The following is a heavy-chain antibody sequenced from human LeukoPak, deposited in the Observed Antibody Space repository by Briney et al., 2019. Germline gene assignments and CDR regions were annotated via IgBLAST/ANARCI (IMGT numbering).Heavy chain of an antibody. CDR2: TYYRSKWYN. D-gene: IGHD5-24*01. V-gene: IGHV6-1*01. CDR1: GDSVSSNSAA. CDR3: TRGAPVGSSREFDY. Sequence: SQTLSLTCAISGDSVSSNSAAWNWIRQSPSRGLEWLGRTYYRSKWYNDYAVSVKSRITVNPDTSKNQFSLQLNSVTPEDTAVYYCTRGAPVGSSREFDYWGQGTLVTVSS. J-gene: IGHJ4*02.